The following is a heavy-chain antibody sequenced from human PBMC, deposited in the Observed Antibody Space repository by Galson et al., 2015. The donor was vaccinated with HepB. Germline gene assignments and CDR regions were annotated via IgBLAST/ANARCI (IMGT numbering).Heavy chain of an antibody. CDR1: GFTFDDYA. J-gene: IGHJ4*02. V-gene: IGHV3-9*01. Sequence: SLRLSCAASGFTFDDYAMHWVRQAPGKGLEWVSGISWNSGSIGYADSVKGRFTISRDNAKNSLYLQMNSLRAEDTALYYCAKDRSSSSTPDFDYWGQGTLVTVSS. CDR3: AKDRSSSSTPDFDY. CDR2: ISWNSGSI. D-gene: IGHD6-6*01.